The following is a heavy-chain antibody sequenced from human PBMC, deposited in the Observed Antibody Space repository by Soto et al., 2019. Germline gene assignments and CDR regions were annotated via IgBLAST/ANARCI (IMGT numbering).Heavy chain of an antibody. J-gene: IGHJ3*02. CDR2: IIPIFGTA. D-gene: IGHD3-16*02. Sequence: QVQLVQSGAEVKKPGSSVKVSCKASGGTFSSYAISWVRQAPGQGLEWMGGIIPIFGTANYAQKFQGRVTITADESTSTAYMELSSLRSEDTVVYYCATGPRYDYVWGSYRPDGGDDAFDIWGQGTMVTVSS. V-gene: IGHV1-69*01. CDR1: GGTFSSYA. CDR3: ATGPRYDYVWGSYRPDGGDDAFDI.